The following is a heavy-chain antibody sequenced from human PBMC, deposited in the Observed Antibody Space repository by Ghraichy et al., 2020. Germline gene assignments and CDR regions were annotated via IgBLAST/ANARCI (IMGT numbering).Heavy chain of an antibody. V-gene: IGHV3-23*01. J-gene: IGHJ4*01. CDR1: GFSFGGYA. D-gene: IGHD3-10*01. CDR2: ISDNGEKT. Sequence: GGSLRLSCAASGFSFGGYAMSWVRQAPGKGLECVAGISDNGEKTHYADSVKGRFTISRDNSKNTLHLQMNSLTAEDTAVYYCAKGLWVGGDLFLGPYDNWGKRGLVNVSS. CDR3: AKGLWVGGDLFLGPYDN.